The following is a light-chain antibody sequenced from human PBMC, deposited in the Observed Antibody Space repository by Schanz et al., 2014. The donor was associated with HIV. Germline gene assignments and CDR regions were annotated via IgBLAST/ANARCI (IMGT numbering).Light chain of an antibody. CDR3: QQSNTFPYT. CDR1: QSIGDS. Sequence: DIQMTQFPSTLSASVGDRVTITCRASQSIGDSLAWLQQKPGRAPKVLIYKASTLESGVPSTFRGSGSGTDFTLTISSLQPDDFATYYCQQSNTFPYTFGQGTKLEIK. CDR2: KAS. J-gene: IGKJ2*01. V-gene: IGKV1-5*03.